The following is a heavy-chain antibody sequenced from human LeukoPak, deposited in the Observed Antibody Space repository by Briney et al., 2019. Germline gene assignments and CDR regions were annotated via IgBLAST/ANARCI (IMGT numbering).Heavy chain of an antibody. CDR1: GFTFSSYA. J-gene: IGHJ4*02. CDR2: ISGSGGST. Sequence: GGSLRLPCAASGFTFSSYAVSWVRQAPGKGLEWVSAISGSGGSTYYADSVKGRFTISRDNSKNSLYLQMNSLRAEDTAVYYCAKGRDGYNSGYYFDYWGQGTLVTVSS. V-gene: IGHV3-23*01. D-gene: IGHD5-24*01. CDR3: AKGRDGYNSGYYFDY.